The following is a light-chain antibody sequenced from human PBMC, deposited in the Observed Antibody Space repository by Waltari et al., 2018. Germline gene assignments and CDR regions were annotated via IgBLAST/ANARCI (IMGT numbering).Light chain of an antibody. V-gene: IGLV4-69*01. CDR1: SGHSTNI. J-gene: IGLJ3*02. Sequence: QLVLTQSPSASASLGASVKLTCTLSSGHSTNIIAWLQQQPVKGPRYLMNVNSDGSHNKGVGIPDRFSGSSSGAERYLTISSLQSEDEADYYCQTRGHGTWVFGGGTRLTVL. CDR2: VNSDGSH. CDR3: QTRGHGTWV.